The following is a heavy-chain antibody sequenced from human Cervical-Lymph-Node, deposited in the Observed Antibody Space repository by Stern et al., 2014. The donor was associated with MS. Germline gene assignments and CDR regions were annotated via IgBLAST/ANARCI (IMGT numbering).Heavy chain of an antibody. CDR2: IFHSETT. D-gene: IGHD6-19*01. J-gene: IGHJ5*02. CDR1: GGSVISGNW. CDR3: ARDKGYTSSLGYWFDP. V-gene: IGHV4-4*02. Sequence: QLQLQESGPGLVKPSGTLSLTCAVSGGSVISGNWWSWVRQPPGKGLEWIGEIFHSETTNFTPSFKSRVTISIDKSQTQFSLKLTSVTAADTAVYYCARDKGYTSSLGYWFDPWGQGTLVTVSS.